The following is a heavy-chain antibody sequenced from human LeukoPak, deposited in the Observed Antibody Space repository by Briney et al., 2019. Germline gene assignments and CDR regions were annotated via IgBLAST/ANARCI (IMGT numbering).Heavy chain of an antibody. D-gene: IGHD5-18*01. V-gene: IGHV3-30*03. CDR3: ARDPKGGFSYGWGAFDI. CDR2: ISYDGNNK. J-gene: IGHJ3*02. Sequence: PGGSLRLSCAASGFTFSSNYMSWVRQAPGKGLEWVAVISYDGNNKYYADSVKGRFIISRDNSKNTLYLQMSSLRAEDTAVYFRARDPKGGFSYGWGAFDIWGQGTMVIVSS. CDR1: GFTFSSNY.